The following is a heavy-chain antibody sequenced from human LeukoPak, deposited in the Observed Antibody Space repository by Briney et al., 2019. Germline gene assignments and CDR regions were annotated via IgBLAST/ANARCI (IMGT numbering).Heavy chain of an antibody. J-gene: IGHJ4*02. Sequence: ASVKVSCKASGYTFTSYYMHWVRQAPGQGLEWMGIINPSGGSTSYAQKFQDRVTMTRNTSISTAYMELSSLRSEDTAVYYCARGQDCSGGSCYSSIDYWGQGTLVTVSS. D-gene: IGHD2-15*01. V-gene: IGHV1-46*01. CDR1: GYTFTSYY. CDR3: ARGQDCSGGSCYSSIDY. CDR2: INPSGGST.